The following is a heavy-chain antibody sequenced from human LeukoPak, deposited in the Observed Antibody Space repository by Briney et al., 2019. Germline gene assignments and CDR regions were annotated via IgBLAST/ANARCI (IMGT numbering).Heavy chain of an antibody. V-gene: IGHV1-2*02. CDR2: INPNSGGT. CDR1: GYTFTGYY. Sequence: GASVKVSCKASGYTFTGYYMHWVRQAPGQGLEWMGWINPNSGGTNYAQKSQGRVTMTRDTSISTAYMELSRLRSDDTAVYYCARDGVEWLLPMWAFDIWGQGTMVTVSS. J-gene: IGHJ3*02. D-gene: IGHD3-3*01. CDR3: ARDGVEWLLPMWAFDI.